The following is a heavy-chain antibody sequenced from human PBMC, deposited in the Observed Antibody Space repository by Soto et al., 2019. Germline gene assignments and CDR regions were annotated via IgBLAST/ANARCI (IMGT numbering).Heavy chain of an antibody. CDR2: IYHSGST. J-gene: IGHJ5*02. CDR3: ARAFEGGTGTTDWFDP. V-gene: IGHV4-38-2*01. Sequence: PSETLSLTCAVSGYSISSGYYWGWIRQPPGKGLEWIGSIYHSGSTYYNPSLKSRVTISVDTSKNQFSLKLSSVTAADTAVYYCARAFEGGTGTTDWFDPWGQGTLVTVS. D-gene: IGHD1-7*01. CDR1: GYSISSGYY.